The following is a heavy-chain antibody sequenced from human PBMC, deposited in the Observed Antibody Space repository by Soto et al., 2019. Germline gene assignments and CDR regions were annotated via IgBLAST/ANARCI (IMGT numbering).Heavy chain of an antibody. J-gene: IGHJ4*02. CDR1: GFTFSSYG. Sequence: SGGSLRLSCAASGFTFSSYGMHWVRQAPGKGLEWVAVISYDGSNKYYADSVKGRFTISRDNSKNTLYLQMNSLRAEDTAVYYCAKDDSTHFDYWGQGTLVTVSS. CDR3: AKDDSTHFDY. D-gene: IGHD2-2*01. CDR2: ISYDGSNK. V-gene: IGHV3-30*18.